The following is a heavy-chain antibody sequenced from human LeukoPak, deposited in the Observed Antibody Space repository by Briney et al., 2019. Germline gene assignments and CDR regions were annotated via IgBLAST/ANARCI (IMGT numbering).Heavy chain of an antibody. CDR2: IYYSGST. V-gene: IGHV4-39*01. CDR1: GGFMSSSSYY. CDR3: ARHFSSGEFYYGMDV. D-gene: IGHD3-3*01. Sequence: SETLSLTCTVSGGFMSSSSYYWGWIRQPPGKGLQWIGSIYYSGSTYYNPSLKSRVTISVDTSKKHFSLKLSSVTAADTAVYYCARHFSSGEFYYGMDVWGQGTTVTVSS. J-gene: IGHJ6*02.